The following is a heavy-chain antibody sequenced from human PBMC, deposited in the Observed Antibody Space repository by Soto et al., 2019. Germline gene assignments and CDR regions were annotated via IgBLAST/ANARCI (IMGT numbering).Heavy chain of an antibody. V-gene: IGHV4-39*01. J-gene: IGHJ4*02. CDR1: DDSINSDKYY. CDR3: ARLEGLATISYYFDF. D-gene: IGHD3-9*01. Sequence: SETLSLTCSVSDDSINSDKYYWVWIRQPPGKGLEWIGSIYYRGNAYYNPSLQTRVTISLGKSKSQFSLKLNSVTAADSAVYFCARLEGLATISYYFDFWGPGALVTVSS. CDR2: IYYRGNA.